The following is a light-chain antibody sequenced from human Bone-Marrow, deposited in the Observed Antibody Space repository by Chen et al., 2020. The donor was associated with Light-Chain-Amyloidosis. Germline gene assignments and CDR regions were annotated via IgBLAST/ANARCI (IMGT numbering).Light chain of an antibody. CDR1: QSVSGSY. CDR2: DAS. CDR3: QQNYKIPWT. V-gene: IGKV3D-7*01. J-gene: IGKJ1*01. Sequence: EIVLTQSPATLSLSPGERATLSCRASQSVSGSYLSWYQQKHGQAPRLLMYDASTRAAGIPDRISGGGSGTDFTLTISSLQPEDFAVYYCQQNYKIPWTFGQGTKVEIK.